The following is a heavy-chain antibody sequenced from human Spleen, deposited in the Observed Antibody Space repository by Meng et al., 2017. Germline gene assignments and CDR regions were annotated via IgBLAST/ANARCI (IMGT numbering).Heavy chain of an antibody. CDR1: GYNFPDYW. D-gene: IGHD6-13*01. Sequence: GQVVPCGGEGKKPGASVKVSCKPSGYNFPDYWLHWVRRAPGQGLEWMGRIDPKSGDTHYAQRFQGRVTMTGDTSISTAYMELSGLRSDDTAMYYCARDEDISAAGKLFGDYWGQGTLVTVSS. CDR3: ARDEDISAAGKLFGDY. J-gene: IGHJ4*02. CDR2: IDPKSGDT. V-gene: IGHV1-2*06.